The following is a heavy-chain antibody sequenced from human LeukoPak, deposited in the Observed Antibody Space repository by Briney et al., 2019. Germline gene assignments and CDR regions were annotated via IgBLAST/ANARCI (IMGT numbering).Heavy chain of an antibody. CDR1: GFTFSTYG. CDR2: ISGSGATI. V-gene: IGHV3-23*01. Sequence: GGSLRLSCAASGFTFSTYGMSWVRQAPGKGLEWVSGISGSGATIYYGDSVKGRFTVSRENSRSTLYLQMNSLRAEDTAVYYCGMDPPGSTITMAAFDYSGQGTLATVSS. J-gene: IGHJ4*02. D-gene: IGHD3-10*01. CDR3: GMDPPGSTITMAAFDY.